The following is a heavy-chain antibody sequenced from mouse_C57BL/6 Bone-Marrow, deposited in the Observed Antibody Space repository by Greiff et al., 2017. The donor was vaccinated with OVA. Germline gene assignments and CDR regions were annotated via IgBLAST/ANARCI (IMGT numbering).Heavy chain of an antibody. J-gene: IGHJ4*01. Sequence: VKLMESGPGLVAPSQSLSITCTVSGFSLTSYAISWVRQPPGKGLEWLGVIWTGGGTNYNSALKSRLSISKDNSKSQVFLKMNSLQTDDTARYYCARNEGGLRPYAMDYWGQGTSVTVSS. D-gene: IGHD2-4*01. V-gene: IGHV2-9-1*01. CDR1: GFSLTSYA. CDR3: ARNEGGLRPYAMDY. CDR2: IWTGGGT.